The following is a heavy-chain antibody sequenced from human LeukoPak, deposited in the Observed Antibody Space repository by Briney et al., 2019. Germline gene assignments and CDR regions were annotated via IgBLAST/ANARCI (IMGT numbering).Heavy chain of an antibody. CDR2: IYSGGST. J-gene: IGHJ4*02. Sequence: GGSLRLSCAASGFTVSSNCMSWVRQAPGKGLEWVSVIYSGGSTYYADSVKGRFTISRDNSKDTLYLQMNSLRAEDTAVYYCARGGGQLLFNYWGQGTLVTVSS. D-gene: IGHD2-2*01. CDR3: ARGGGQLLFNY. V-gene: IGHV3-53*01. CDR1: GFTVSSNC.